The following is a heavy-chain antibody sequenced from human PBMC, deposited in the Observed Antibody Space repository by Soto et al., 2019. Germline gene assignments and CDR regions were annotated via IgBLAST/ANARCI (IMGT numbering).Heavy chain of an antibody. CDR3: ARAGGLGAVAVDY. CDR2: IYHSGST. J-gene: IGHJ4*02. Sequence: PSETLSLTCTVSGASVSSGLYFWNWIRQLPGKGLQWLGYIYHSGSTYYNPSLKSRVTISVDRSKNQFSLKLSSVTAADTAVYYCARAGGLGAVAVDYWGQGTLVTVSS. D-gene: IGHD6-19*01. V-gene: IGHV4-30-2*01. CDR1: GASVSSGLYF.